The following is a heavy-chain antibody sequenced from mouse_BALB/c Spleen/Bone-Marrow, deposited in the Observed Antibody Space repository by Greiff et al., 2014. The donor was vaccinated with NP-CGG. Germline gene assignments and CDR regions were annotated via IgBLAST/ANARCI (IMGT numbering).Heavy chain of an antibody. D-gene: IGHD4-1*01. Sequence: VQVVESGAELVRPGTSVKVSCKASGYAFSNYLIEWVKQRPGQGLEWIGVIHPGSGGTNYNEKFKGKATLTADRSSSTAYMQLSSLTSDDSAVYFCARDWDWYFDVWGAGTTVTVSS. V-gene: IGHV1-54*01. CDR2: IHPGSGGT. CDR3: ARDWDWYFDV. CDR1: GYAFSNYL. J-gene: IGHJ1*01.